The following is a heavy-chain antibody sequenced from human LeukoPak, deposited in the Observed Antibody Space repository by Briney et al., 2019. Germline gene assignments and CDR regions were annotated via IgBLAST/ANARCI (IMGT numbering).Heavy chain of an antibody. J-gene: IGHJ6*03. D-gene: IGHD3-9*01. V-gene: IGHV1-8*01. Sequence: VASVKVSCKASGYTFTSYDINWVRQATGQGLEWMGWMNPNNGDTDYAQNFQGRVTMTRDTSMSTAYMELSSLRSEDTAVYYCAGILAGYYYYYMDVWGKGTTVTVSS. CDR2: MNPNNGDT. CDR1: GYTFTSYD. CDR3: AGILAGYYYYYMDV.